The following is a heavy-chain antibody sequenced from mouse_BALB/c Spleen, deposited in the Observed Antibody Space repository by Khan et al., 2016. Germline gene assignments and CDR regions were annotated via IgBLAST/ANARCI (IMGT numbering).Heavy chain of an antibody. V-gene: IGHV14-3*02. J-gene: IGHJ3*01. CDR1: GFNIKDTY. CDR2: IDPANGNT. D-gene: IGHD2-4*01. CDR3: ARSPYDYDVGFAY. Sequence: VRLQQSGAELVKPGASVKLSCTASGFNIKDTYMHWVKQRPEQGLEWIGRIDPANGNTKYDPKFQGKATITADTSSNTAYLQLSSLTSEDTAVYYSARSPYDYDVGFAYWGQGTLVTVSA.